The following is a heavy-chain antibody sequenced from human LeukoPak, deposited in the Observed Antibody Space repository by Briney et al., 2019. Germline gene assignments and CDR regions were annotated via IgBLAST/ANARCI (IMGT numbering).Heavy chain of an antibody. J-gene: IGHJ5*02. Sequence: GASEKVSCKVSGYTLTELSMHWVRQAPGKGLEWMGGFDPEDGETIYAQKFQGRVTMTEDTSTDTAYMELSSLRSEDTAVYYCATELATMSGFDPWGQGTLVTVSS. CDR1: GYTLTELS. CDR3: ATELATMSGFDP. D-gene: IGHD3-10*02. V-gene: IGHV1-24*01. CDR2: FDPEDGET.